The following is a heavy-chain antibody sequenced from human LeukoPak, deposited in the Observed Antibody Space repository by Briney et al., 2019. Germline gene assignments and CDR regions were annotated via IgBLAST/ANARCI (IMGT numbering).Heavy chain of an antibody. Sequence: GRSLRLSCAASGFTFDDYAMHWVRQAPGKGLEWVSGISWNSGSIGYADSVKGRFTISRDNAKNSLYLQMNSLRAEDTALYCCTKGGSWGHYFDYWGQGTLVTVSS. CDR3: TKGGSWGHYFDY. CDR1: GFTFDDYA. D-gene: IGHD3-16*01. V-gene: IGHV3-9*01. CDR2: ISWNSGSI. J-gene: IGHJ4*02.